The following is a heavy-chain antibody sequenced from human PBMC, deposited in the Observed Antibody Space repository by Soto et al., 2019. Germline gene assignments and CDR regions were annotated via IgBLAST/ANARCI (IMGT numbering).Heavy chain of an antibody. D-gene: IGHD3-10*01. CDR3: ASKLWFGEPWYYYYYMDV. V-gene: IGHV3-23*01. J-gene: IGHJ6*03. CDR2: ISGSGGST. Sequence: EVQLLESGGGLVQPGGSLRLSCAASGFTFSSYAMSWVRQAPGKGLEWVSAISGSGGSTYYADYVKGRFTISRDNSKNTLYLQMNRLEAEDKAVYYCASKLWFGEPWYYYYYMDVWGKGTTVTVSS. CDR1: GFTFSSYA.